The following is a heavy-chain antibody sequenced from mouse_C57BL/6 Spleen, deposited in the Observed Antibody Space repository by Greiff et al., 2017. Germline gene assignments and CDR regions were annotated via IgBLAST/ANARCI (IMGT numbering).Heavy chain of an antibody. J-gene: IGHJ1*03. D-gene: IGHD2-4*01. Sequence: EVKLMESGGGLVQPGGSMKLSCVASGFTFSNYWMNWVRQSPEKGLEWVAQIRLKSDNYATHYAESVKGRFTISRDDSKSSVYLQMNNLRAEDTGMYYCTGDYYWYFDVWGTGTTVTVSS. CDR3: TGDYYWYFDV. CDR1: GFTFSNYW. V-gene: IGHV6-3*01. CDR2: IRLKSDNYAT.